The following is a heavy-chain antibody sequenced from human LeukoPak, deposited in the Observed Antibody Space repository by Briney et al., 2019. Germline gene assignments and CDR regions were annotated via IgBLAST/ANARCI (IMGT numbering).Heavy chain of an antibody. V-gene: IGHV3-49*04. J-gene: IGHJ4*02. CDR3: SRNGLVDFDY. CDR2: IRRRAYGGAA. CDR1: GFAFDDFA. Sequence: GGSLRLSCTTSGFAFDDFAMSWVRQPAGKGLEWVGFIRRRAYGGAAEYAAPVKGRFIISRDDSKGIAYLQMNSLKTEDTAVYCCSRNGLVDFDYWGQGSRVIVSP.